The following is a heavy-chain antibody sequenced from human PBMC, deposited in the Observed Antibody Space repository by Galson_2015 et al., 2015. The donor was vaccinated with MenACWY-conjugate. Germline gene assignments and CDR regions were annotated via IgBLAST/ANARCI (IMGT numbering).Heavy chain of an antibody. V-gene: IGHV3-15*01. J-gene: IGHJ5*02. D-gene: IGHD2-15*01. CDR2: IKCRTDGGTT. Sequence: SLRLSCAPSGLTFSNVWMSWVRQAPGKGLEWVARIKCRTDGGTTDYATPVKGRFTILRDDSAKTLYLQMNSLKIEDTAMYFCTRDRDVGGSRWWFDPWSQGTLVTVSS. CDR1: GLTFSNVW. CDR3: TRDRDVGGSRWWFDP.